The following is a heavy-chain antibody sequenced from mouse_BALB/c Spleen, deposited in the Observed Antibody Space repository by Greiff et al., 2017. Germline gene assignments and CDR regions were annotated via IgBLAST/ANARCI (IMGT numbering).Heavy chain of an antibody. D-gene: IGHD2-4*01. J-gene: IGHJ4*01. CDR3: ARERWDYDDHYAMDY. Sequence: QVQLQQSGPGLVAPSQSLSITCTVSGFSLTSYGVHWVRQPPGKGLEWLGVIWAGGSTNYNSALMSRLSISKDNSKSQVFLKMNSLQTDDTAMYYCARERWDYDDHYAMDYWGQGTSVTVSS. CDR2: IWAGGST. V-gene: IGHV2-9*02. CDR1: GFSLTSYG.